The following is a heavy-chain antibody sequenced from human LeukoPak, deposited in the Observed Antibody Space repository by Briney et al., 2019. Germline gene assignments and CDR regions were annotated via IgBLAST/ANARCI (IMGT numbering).Heavy chain of an antibody. J-gene: IGHJ3*02. V-gene: IGHV5-51*01. CDR2: IYPGDSDT. D-gene: IGHD5-18*01. CDR3: ARHGARGYSYGLYAFDI. Sequence: GESLKISCQGSGYSFSSYWIGWVRQMPGKGLEWMGIIYPGDSDTRYSPSFQGQVTISADNSISTAYLQWSSLKASDTAMYYCARHGARGYSYGLYAFDIWGQGTMVTVSS. CDR1: GYSFSSYW.